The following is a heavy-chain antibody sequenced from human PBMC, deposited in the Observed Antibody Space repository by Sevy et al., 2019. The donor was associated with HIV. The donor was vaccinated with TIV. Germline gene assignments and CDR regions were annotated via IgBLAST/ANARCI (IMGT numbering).Heavy chain of an antibody. CDR3: ARDVCTNGVCYYFDY. CDR2: ISSSSSYI. J-gene: IGHJ4*02. CDR1: GFTFSSYS. Sequence: GGSLRLSCAASGFTFSSYSMNWVRQAPGKGLEWVSSISSSSSYIYYADSVKGRFTISRDNAKNSLYLQMNSLRAEDTAVYYCARDVCTNGVCYYFDYWGLGTLVTVSS. D-gene: IGHD2-8*01. V-gene: IGHV3-21*01.